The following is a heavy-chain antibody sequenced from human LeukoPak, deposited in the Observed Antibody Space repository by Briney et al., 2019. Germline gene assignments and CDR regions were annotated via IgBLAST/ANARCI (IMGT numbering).Heavy chain of an antibody. CDR3: ARRSSGPLYYYYYYMDV. J-gene: IGHJ6*03. D-gene: IGHD3-22*01. V-gene: IGHV3-7*01. Sequence: GGSLRLSCAASGFSFSSYWMSWVRQAPGKGLEWVGKIKQDGSEKYYVDSVKGRFTISRDNAKNTLYLQMNSLRAEDTAVYYCARRSSGPLYYYYYYMDVWGKGTTVTVSS. CDR2: IKQDGSEK. CDR1: GFSFSSYW.